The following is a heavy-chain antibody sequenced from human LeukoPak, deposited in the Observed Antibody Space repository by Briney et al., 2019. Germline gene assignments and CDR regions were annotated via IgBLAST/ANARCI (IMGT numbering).Heavy chain of an antibody. Sequence: SETLSLTCAVYGGSFSGYYWSWIRQPPGKGLEWIGEINHSGSTNYNLSLKSRVPISVDTSKNQFSLKMGSVTAAETAVYYCARSKWELQAALASYAFDIWGQGTMVTVSS. V-gene: IGHV4-34*01. J-gene: IGHJ3*02. CDR1: GGSFSGYY. D-gene: IGHD1-26*01. CDR2: INHSGST. CDR3: ARSKWELQAALASYAFDI.